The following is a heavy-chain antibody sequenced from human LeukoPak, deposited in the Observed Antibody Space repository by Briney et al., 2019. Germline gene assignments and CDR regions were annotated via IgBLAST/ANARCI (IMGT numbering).Heavy chain of an antibody. CDR1: EFTFSAYA. D-gene: IGHD3-9*01. Sequence: GGSLRLSCATSEFTFSAYAMHWIRQAPGRGLEWVACVRYGGNIKYYADSVKGRFTISRDNSKNTLYLQMNSLRPEDTAVYYCTKDLGTEYNIFDYWGQGTLVTVSS. V-gene: IGHV3-30*02. CDR3: TKDLGTEYNIFDY. CDR2: VRYGGNIK. J-gene: IGHJ4*02.